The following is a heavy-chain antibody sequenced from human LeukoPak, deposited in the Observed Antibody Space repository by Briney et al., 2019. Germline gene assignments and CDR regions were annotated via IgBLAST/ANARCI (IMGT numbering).Heavy chain of an antibody. J-gene: IGHJ4*02. CDR3: ARDWHYYDSTTYYYYFDC. V-gene: IGHV3-7*05. CDR2: IYQKRSES. Sequence: PGGSLRLSCAAPGFSLRGYLMSWGRQAPGKGLEWVGNIYQKRSESNSVDSAKSRYTLSRDNAKNTRCLQMSSARAQTTRVYYCARDWHYYDSTTYYYYFDCWGQGTLVTVSS. D-gene: IGHD3-22*01. CDR1: GFSLRGYL.